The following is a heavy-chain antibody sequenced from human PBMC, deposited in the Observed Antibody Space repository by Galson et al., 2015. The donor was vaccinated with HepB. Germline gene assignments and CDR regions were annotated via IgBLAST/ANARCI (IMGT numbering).Heavy chain of an antibody. J-gene: IGHJ6*02. CDR3: ASLYGSGSYYTYYYGMDV. D-gene: IGHD3-10*01. V-gene: IGHV3-48*04. CDR1: GFTFSSYS. CDR2: ISSSSSTI. Sequence: LRLSCAASGFTFSSYSMNWVRQAPGKGLEWVSYISSSSSTIYYADSVKGRFTISRDNAKNSLYLQMNSLRAEDTAVYYCASLYGSGSYYTYYYGMDVWGQGTTVTVSS.